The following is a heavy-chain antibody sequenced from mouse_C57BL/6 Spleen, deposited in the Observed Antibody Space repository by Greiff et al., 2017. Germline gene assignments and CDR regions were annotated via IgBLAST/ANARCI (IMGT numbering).Heavy chain of an antibody. J-gene: IGHJ1*03. D-gene: IGHD1-1*01. CDR1: GFTFSDYY. Sequence: DVKLVESEGGLVQPGSSMKLSCTASGFTFSDYYMAWVRQVPEKGLEWVANINYDGSSTYYLDSLKSRFIISRDNAKNILYLQMSSLKSEDTATYYCARDRDYGSSRGYFDVWGTGTTVTVSS. CDR2: INYDGSST. CDR3: ARDRDYGSSRGYFDV. V-gene: IGHV5-16*01.